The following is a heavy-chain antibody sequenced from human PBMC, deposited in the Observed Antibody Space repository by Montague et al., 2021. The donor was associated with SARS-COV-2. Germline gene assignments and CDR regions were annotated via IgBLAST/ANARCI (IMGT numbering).Heavy chain of an antibody. Sequence: PALVTPTQTLTLTCTFSGFSLSTSGMCVSWIRQPPGKALEWLALXDWDDDKYYSTSLKTRLIISKDTSKNQVVLTMTNMDPVDTATYYCARISAWYSSGWSAFDYWGQGTLVTVSS. CDR2: XDWDDDK. J-gene: IGHJ4*02. D-gene: IGHD6-19*01. CDR1: GFSLSTSGMC. CDR3: ARISAWYSSGWSAFDY. V-gene: IGHV2-70*01.